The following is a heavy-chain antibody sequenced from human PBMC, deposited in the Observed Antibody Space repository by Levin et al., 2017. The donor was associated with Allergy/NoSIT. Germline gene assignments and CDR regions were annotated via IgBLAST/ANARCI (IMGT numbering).Heavy chain of an antibody. CDR1: GFTFSSYG. CDR3: ARVTPAARQLDY. Sequence: GGSLRLSCAASGFTFSSYGMHWVRQAPGKGLEWVAVIWYDGSNKYYADSVKGRFTISRDNSKNTLYLQMNSLRAEDTAVYYCARVTPAARQLDYWGQGTLVTVSS. V-gene: IGHV3-33*01. CDR2: IWYDGSNK. D-gene: IGHD6-6*01. J-gene: IGHJ4*02.